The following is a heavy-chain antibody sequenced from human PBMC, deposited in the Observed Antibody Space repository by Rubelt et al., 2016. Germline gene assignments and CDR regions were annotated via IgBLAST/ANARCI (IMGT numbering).Heavy chain of an antibody. CDR3: ARHGRPYYYDSSGYYDY. CDR1: GGSFSGYY. Sequence: QVQLQQWGAGLLKPSETLSLTCAVYGGSFSGYYWSWIRQPPGKGLEWIGSIYYRGSTYDNPSFKSRVTLSVDTSKSQFSLKLRSLTAADTAVYYCARHGRPYYYDSSGYYDYWGQGTLVTVSS. V-gene: IGHV4-34*01. CDR2: IYYRGST. D-gene: IGHD3-22*01. J-gene: IGHJ4*02.